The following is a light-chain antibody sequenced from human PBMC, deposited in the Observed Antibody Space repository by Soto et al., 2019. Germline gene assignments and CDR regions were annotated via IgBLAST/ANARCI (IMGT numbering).Light chain of an antibody. CDR3: AAWDDSLNGWV. CDR1: SSNIGSNT. V-gene: IGLV1-44*01. Sequence: QPVLTQPPSASGTPGQRVTISCSGSSSNIGSNTVKWYQQLPGTAPKLLIYSNNQRPSGVPDRFSGSKSGTSASLAISGLQSEDEADYYCAAWDDSLNGWVFGGGTQLTVL. CDR2: SNN. J-gene: IGLJ3*02.